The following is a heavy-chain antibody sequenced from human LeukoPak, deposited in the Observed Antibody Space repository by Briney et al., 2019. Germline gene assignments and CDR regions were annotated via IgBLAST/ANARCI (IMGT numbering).Heavy chain of an antibody. J-gene: IGHJ4*02. CDR2: ISSSSSYI. D-gene: IGHD3-22*01. CDR3: ARIHYYDSSGYYYGGAFDY. V-gene: IGHV3-21*01. CDR1: GFTSSSYS. Sequence: GGSLSLSCAASGFTSSSYSMNWVRQAPGKGLEWVSSISSSSSYIYYADSVKGRFTISRDNAKNSLYLQMNSLRAEDTAVYYCARIHYYDSSGYYYGGAFDYWGQGTLVTVSS.